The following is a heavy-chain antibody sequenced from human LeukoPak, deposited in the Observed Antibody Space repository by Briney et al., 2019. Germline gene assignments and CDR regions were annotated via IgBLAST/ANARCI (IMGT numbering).Heavy chain of an antibody. CDR1: GYTLTELS. D-gene: IGHD3-16*02. V-gene: IGHV1-24*01. J-gene: IGHJ4*02. Sequence: ASVKVSCKVSGYTLTELSMHWVRQAPGKGLEWMGGFDPEDGETIYAQKFQGRVTMTEDTSTDTAYMELSSLRPEDTAVYYCATAVRLGELSPDYWGQGTLVTVSS. CDR3: ATAVRLGELSPDY. CDR2: FDPEDGET.